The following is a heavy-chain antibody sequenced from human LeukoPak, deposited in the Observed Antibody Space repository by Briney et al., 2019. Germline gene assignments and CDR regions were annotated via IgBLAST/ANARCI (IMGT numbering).Heavy chain of an antibody. CDR2: IKQDGSEK. J-gene: IGHJ4*02. CDR1: GFTLSSYW. Sequence: PGGSLRLSCAASGFTLSSYWMSWVRQAPGKGLEWVANIKQDGSEKYYVDSAKGRFTISRDNAKNSLYLQMNSLRAEDTAVYYCARGPGYGVPPYWGQGTLVTVSS. D-gene: IGHD4-17*01. V-gene: IGHV3-7*01. CDR3: ARGPGYGVPPY.